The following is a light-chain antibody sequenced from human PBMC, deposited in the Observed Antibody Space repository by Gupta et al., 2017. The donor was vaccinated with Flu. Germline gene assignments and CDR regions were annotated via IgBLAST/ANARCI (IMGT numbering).Light chain of an antibody. J-gene: IGKJ4*01. CDR3: QQSYSNLT. CDR2: AAS. CDR1: QSISRY. Sequence: DIQMTQSPSSLSASVGDRVTITCRASQSISRYLNWYQQKPGKAPNLLIYAASSLQSGVPSRFSGSGSGTDFTLTISSLQPEDFATYYCQQSYSNLTFGGGTKVEI. V-gene: IGKV1-39*01.